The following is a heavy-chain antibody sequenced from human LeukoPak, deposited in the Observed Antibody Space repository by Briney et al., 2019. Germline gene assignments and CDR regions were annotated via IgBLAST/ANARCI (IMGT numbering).Heavy chain of an antibody. J-gene: IGHJ5*02. D-gene: IGHD1-26*01. V-gene: IGHV4-4*07. CDR2: IYSSGST. Sequence: SETLSLTCTVSSGSITSYYWNWIRQSAGKGLEWIGRIYSSGSTNYNPSLKSRVTMSVDTSKNQFSLKLSSVTAADTAIYYCARGLKYSGTYGWFDPWGQGTPVTVSS. CDR3: ARGLKYSGTYGWFDP. CDR1: SGSITSYY.